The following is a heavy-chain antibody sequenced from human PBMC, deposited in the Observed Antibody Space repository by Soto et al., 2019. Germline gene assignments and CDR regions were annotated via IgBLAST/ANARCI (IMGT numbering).Heavy chain of an antibody. Sequence: GESLKLSCTGSGYSFTRYFIGWVRQMPGKGLEWMGIIYPGDSDTRYSPSFQGQVTISADKSISTAYLQWSSLKASDTAMYYCARTSAAGKYYYVMDVWGQGTTVTVSS. V-gene: IGHV5-51*01. CDR2: IYPGDSDT. J-gene: IGHJ6*02. CDR3: ARTSAAGKYYYVMDV. D-gene: IGHD6-13*01. CDR1: GYSFTRYF.